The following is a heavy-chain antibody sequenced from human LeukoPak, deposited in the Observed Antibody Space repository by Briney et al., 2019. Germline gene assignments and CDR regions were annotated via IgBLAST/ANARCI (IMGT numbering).Heavy chain of an antibody. CDR2: IWYDGSNK. V-gene: IGHV3-33*01. CDR1: RFTFSSYG. D-gene: IGHD6-19*01. CDR3: ARASMAGTLSDC. J-gene: IGHJ4*02. Sequence: TGRSLRLSCAASRFTFSSYGMHWVRQAPGKGLEWVAFIWYDGSNKYYADSVKGRFTISRDNSENTLFLQMNSLRVEDTAVYYCARASMAGTLSDCWGQGTLVTVSS.